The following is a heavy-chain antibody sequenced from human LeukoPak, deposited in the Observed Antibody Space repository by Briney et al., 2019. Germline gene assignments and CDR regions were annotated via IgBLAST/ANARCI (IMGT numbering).Heavy chain of an antibody. D-gene: IGHD2-2*01. CDR1: GGTFSSYA. CDR2: IIPIFGTA. CDR3: ARGHIVVVPAALYGDYGHYFDY. V-gene: IGHV1-69*13. J-gene: IGHJ4*02. Sequence: SVKVSCKASGGTFSSYAISWVRQAPGQGLEWMGGIIPIFGTANYAQKFQGRVTITADESTSTAYMELSSLRSEDTAVYYCARGHIVVVPAALYGDYGHYFDYWGQGTLVTVSS.